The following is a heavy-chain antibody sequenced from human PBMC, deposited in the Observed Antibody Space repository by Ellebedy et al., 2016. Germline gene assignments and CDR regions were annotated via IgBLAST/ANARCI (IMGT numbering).Heavy chain of an antibody. J-gene: IGHJ4*02. Sequence: SETLSLTCTVSGDSLSNSFWNWIRQSPGQGLEWVGYIHDTGRTKSNPSLKSRVTVSLATSKKQLSLRLNSVTAADTAVYYCARDRIGNYLFDYWGQGVLVTVSS. CDR2: IHDTGRT. CDR1: GDSLSNSF. D-gene: IGHD1-7*01. V-gene: IGHV4-59*01. CDR3: ARDRIGNYLFDY.